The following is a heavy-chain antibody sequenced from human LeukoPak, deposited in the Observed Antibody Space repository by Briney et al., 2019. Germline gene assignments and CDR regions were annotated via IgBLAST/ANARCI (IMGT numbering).Heavy chain of an antibody. J-gene: IGHJ4*02. Sequence: PGGSLRLSCTASGFTFHDYAMHWVRQAPGKGLEWVSHISGDGRSTYYAGSVKGRFTISRDNSKNSQYLQMNSLRPEDTAVYYCARDGWRFGELSDYWGQGTLVTVSS. CDR2: ISGDGRST. CDR3: ARDGWRFGELSDY. D-gene: IGHD3-10*01. CDR1: GFTFHDYA. V-gene: IGHV3-43*02.